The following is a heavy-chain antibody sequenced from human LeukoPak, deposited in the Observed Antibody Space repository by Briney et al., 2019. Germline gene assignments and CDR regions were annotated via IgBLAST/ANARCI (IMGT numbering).Heavy chain of an antibody. D-gene: IGHD2-15*01. J-gene: IGHJ5*02. V-gene: IGHV4-30-2*01. CDR3: ARALGVAASSWFDP. CDR1: GGSISSGGYS. Sequence: SETLSLTCAVSGGSISSGGYSWSWIRQPPGKGLEWIGYIYHSGSTYYNPSLKSRVTISVDRSKNQFSLKLSSVTAADTAVYYCARALGVAASSWFDPWGQGTLVTVSS. CDR2: IYHSGST.